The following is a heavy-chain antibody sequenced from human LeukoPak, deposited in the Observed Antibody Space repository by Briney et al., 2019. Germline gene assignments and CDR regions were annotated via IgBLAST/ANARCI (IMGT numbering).Heavy chain of an antibody. Sequence: SGTLSLTCTVSGDSISSYYWNWIRQPPGKGLEWIGYGHYSGSTNYNPSLNSRVTFSVDTSKNQFSLKLSSVTAADTAVYYCARGGFGGSYPNFDYWGQGTLVTVSS. J-gene: IGHJ4*02. CDR3: ARGGFGGSYPNFDY. CDR1: GDSISSYY. D-gene: IGHD1-26*01. CDR2: GHYSGST. V-gene: IGHV4-59*01.